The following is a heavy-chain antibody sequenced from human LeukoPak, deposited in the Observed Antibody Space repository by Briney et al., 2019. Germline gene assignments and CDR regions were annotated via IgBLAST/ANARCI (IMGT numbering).Heavy chain of an antibody. D-gene: IGHD1-14*01. J-gene: IGHJ4*02. CDR1: GGSFSGYY. CDR3: ARKGRWLNLRTGKIDY. CDR2: INHSGST. V-gene: IGHV4-34*01. Sequence: SETLSLTCAVYGGSFSGYYWSWIRQPPGKGLEWIGEINHSGSTNYNPSLKSRVTISVDTSKNQFSLKLSSVTAADTAVYYCARKGRWLNLRTGKIDYWGQGTLVTVSS.